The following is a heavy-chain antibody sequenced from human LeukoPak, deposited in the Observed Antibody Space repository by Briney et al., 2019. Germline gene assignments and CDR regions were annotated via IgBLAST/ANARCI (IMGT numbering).Heavy chain of an antibody. CDR2: IKQDGSEK. J-gene: IGHJ4*02. V-gene: IGHV3-7*01. CDR1: GFTFSGYW. Sequence: GGSLRLSCAASGFTFSGYWMSWVRQAPGKGLEWVANIKQDGSEKYYVDSVKGRFTISRDNAKNSLYLQLNSLRAEDTAVYYCARANTIFGVVINGLDYWGQGTLVTVSS. D-gene: IGHD3-3*01. CDR3: ARANTIFGVVINGLDY.